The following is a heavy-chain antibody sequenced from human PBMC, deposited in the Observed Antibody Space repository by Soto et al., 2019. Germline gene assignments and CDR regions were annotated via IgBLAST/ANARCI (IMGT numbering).Heavy chain of an antibody. D-gene: IGHD4-4*01. J-gene: IGHJ6*02. CDR1: GFTFSSHG. V-gene: IGHV3-33*01. CDR3: ATVGPLTTTYGMDV. Sequence: QVQLVESGGGVVQPGRSLRLSCAASGFTFSSHGMHWVRQAPGKVLEWVAVIWHDGSQEYYADSVRGRFTISRDNSKNMVYLQMNSLRDEDTAVYKCATVGPLTTTYGMDVWGQGTTVTVSS. CDR2: IWHDGSQE.